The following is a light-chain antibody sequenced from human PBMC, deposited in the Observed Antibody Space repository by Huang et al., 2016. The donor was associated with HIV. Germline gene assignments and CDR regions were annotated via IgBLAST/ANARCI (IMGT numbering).Light chain of an antibody. CDR3: LQHKNFHTPT. V-gene: IGKV1-17*03. Sequence: DIQMTQSPSAMSASVGDRVIITCRATQDIYNYVAWFQQKPGKAPKRLIYGASSLQTGFASRFSGSGSGTEFTLTINSLQPEDSATYYCLQHKNFHTPTFGQGTEVEVK. CDR1: QDIYNY. CDR2: GAS. J-gene: IGKJ1*01.